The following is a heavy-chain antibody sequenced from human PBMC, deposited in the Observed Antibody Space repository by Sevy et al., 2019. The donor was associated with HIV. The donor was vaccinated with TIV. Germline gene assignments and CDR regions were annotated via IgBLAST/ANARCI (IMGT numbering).Heavy chain of an antibody. V-gene: IGHV4-59*13. CDR1: GGSISSYY. CDR2: IYYSGST. Sequence: SETLSLTCTVSGGSISSYYWSWIRQPPGKGLEWIGYIYYSGSTNYNPPLKSRVTISVDTSKNQFSLKLSSVTAADTAVYYCARAESSNYFDYWGQGTLVTVSS. J-gene: IGHJ4*02. CDR3: ARAESSNYFDY.